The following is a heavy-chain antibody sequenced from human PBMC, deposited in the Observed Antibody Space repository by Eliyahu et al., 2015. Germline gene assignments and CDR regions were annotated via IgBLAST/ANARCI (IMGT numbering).Heavy chain of an antibody. CDR3: AKAQYIAARPLEYYYYYYYMDV. CDR1: GFTFSSXG. D-gene: IGHD6-6*01. J-gene: IGHJ6*03. Sequence: QVQLVESGGGVVQPGRSLRLSCAASGFTFSSXGLPWVRQAPGKGLEWVAVISXDGSXKYYADSVKGRFTISRDNSKNTLYLQMNSLRAEDTAVYYCAKAQYIAARPLEYYYYYYYMDVWGKGTTVTVSS. V-gene: IGHV3-30*18. CDR2: ISXDGSXK.